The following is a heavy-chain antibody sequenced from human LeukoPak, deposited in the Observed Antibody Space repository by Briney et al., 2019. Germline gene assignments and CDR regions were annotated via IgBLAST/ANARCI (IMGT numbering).Heavy chain of an antibody. CDR2: IRSKAYGGTT. V-gene: IGHV3-49*04. D-gene: IGHD3-3*01. CDR3: TRDTYYDFWSGYLDY. CDR1: GFTFGDYA. Sequence: GGSLRLSCTASGFTFGDYAMSWVRQAPGKGLERVGFIRSKAYGGTTEYAASVKGRFTISRDDSKSIAYLQMNSLKTEDTAVYYCTRDTYYDFWSGYLDYWGQGTLVTVSS. J-gene: IGHJ4*02.